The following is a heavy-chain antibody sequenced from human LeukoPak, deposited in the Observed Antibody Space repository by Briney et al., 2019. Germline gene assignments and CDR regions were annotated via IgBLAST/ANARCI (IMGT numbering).Heavy chain of an antibody. CDR3: ARDSTLLGYYYMDV. V-gene: IGHV4-4*07. J-gene: IGHJ6*03. CDR1: GGAISSYY. D-gene: IGHD2-8*02. Sequence: SETLSLTCTVSGGAISSYYWSWIRQPAGKGLEWIGRIYISGSTNYNPSLKSRVTMSVDTSKNQFSLKLSSVTAADTAVYYCARDSTLLGYYYMDVWGKGTTVTVSS. CDR2: IYISGST.